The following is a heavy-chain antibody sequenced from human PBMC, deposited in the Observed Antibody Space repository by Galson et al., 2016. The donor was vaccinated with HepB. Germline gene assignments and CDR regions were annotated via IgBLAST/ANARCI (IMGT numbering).Heavy chain of an antibody. CDR2: IRSSKGNT. CDR3: ARLVGKVVPGRGVMGYGMDV. D-gene: IGHD3-10*01. Sequence: SVKVSCKASGYTFTTYGISWVRQAPGQGLEWMGWIRSSKGNTDYAQKFQGRVTMTTDTSTNTAYMEAGRLRSDDTAVYYCARLVGKVVPGRGVMGYGMDVWGQGTTVTVSS. J-gene: IGHJ6*02. V-gene: IGHV1-18*01. CDR1: GYTFTTYG.